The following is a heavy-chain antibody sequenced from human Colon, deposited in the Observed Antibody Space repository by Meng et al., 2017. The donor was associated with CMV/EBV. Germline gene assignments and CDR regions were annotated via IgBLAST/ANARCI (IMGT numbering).Heavy chain of an antibody. D-gene: IGHD2-21*01. CDR3: VRYANSQYGMDV. CDR1: GFTFTTFW. Sequence: GGSLRLSCAASGFTFTTFWMTWVRQAPGKGLEWVANIKEDGSGQWYVDSVKGRFTISRDNDKKSVYLEMNSLRAEDTGVYYCVRYANSQYGMDVWGQGTTVTVSS. J-gene: IGHJ6*02. CDR2: IKEDGSGQ. V-gene: IGHV3-7*01.